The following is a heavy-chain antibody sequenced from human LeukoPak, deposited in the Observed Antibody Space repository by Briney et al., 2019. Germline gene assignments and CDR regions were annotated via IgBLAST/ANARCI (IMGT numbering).Heavy chain of an antibody. CDR1: GGSISSYY. CDR3: ARDHYDFWSGYRSWFDP. CDR2: IYYSGST. D-gene: IGHD3-3*01. J-gene: IGHJ5*02. Sequence: SETLCLTCTVSGGSISSYYWSWIRQPPGKGLEWIGYIYYSGSTNYNPSLKSRVTISVDTSKNQFSLKLSSVTAADTAVYYCARDHYDFWSGYRSWFDPWGQGTLVTVSS. V-gene: IGHV4-59*01.